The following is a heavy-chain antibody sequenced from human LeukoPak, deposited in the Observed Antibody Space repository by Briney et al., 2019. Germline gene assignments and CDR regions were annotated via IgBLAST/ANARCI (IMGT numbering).Heavy chain of an antibody. CDR3: AKDRDYDSSGYYSSWYFDY. CDR2: INGSGGST. CDR1: GFTFSSYA. Sequence: EGSLRRSCAASGFTFSSYAMSWVRQAPGKGLEWVSAINGSGGSTYYADSVKGRFTISRDNSKNTLYLQMNSLRAEDTAVYYCAKDRDYDSSGYYSSWYFDYWGQGTLVTVSS. J-gene: IGHJ4*02. D-gene: IGHD3-22*01. V-gene: IGHV3-23*01.